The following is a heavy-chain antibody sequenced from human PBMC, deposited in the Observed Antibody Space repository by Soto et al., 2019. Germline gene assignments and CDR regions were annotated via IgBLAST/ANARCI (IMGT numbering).Heavy chain of an antibody. Sequence: PGGSLRLSCAASGFTFSSYGMHWVRQAPGKGLEWVAVISYDGSNKYYADSVKGRFTISRDNSKNTLYLQMNSLRAEDTAVYYCAKDSHKGVDWKYVHYYYGMDVWGQGTTVTVSS. CDR1: GFTFSSYG. CDR2: ISYDGSNK. J-gene: IGHJ6*02. V-gene: IGHV3-30*18. CDR3: AKDSHKGVDWKYVHYYYGMDV. D-gene: IGHD1-7*01.